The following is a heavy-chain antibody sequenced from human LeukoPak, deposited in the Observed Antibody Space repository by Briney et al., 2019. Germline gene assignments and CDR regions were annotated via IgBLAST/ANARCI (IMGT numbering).Heavy chain of an antibody. CDR1: GGSISSSSYY. J-gene: IGHJ5*02. V-gene: IGHV4-39*07. CDR3: ARPGVYCSSTSCYGFDP. Sequence: SETLSLTCTVSGGSISSSSYYWGWIRQPPGKGLEWIGEINHSGSTNYNPSLKSRVTISVDTSKNQFSLKLSSVTAADTAVYYCARPGVYCSSTSCYGFDPWGQGTLVTVSS. CDR2: INHSGST. D-gene: IGHD2-2*01.